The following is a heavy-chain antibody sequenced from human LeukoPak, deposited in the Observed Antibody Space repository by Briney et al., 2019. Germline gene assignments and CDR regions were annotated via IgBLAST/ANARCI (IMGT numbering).Heavy chain of an antibody. CDR1: GGSISNYY. CDR3: ARLSPYYDFWSGNWFDP. J-gene: IGHJ5*02. V-gene: IGHV4-59*08. D-gene: IGHD3-3*01. Sequence: SETLSLTCTVSGGSISNYYWSWIRQPPGRGLEWIWYIYYSGSTNYNPSLKSRVTISVDTSKNQFSLKLRSVTAADTAVYYCARLSPYYDFWSGNWFDPWGQGTLVTVSS. CDR2: IYYSGST.